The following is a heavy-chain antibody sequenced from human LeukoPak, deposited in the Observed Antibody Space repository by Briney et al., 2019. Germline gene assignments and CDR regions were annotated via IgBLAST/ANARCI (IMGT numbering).Heavy chain of an antibody. D-gene: IGHD6-19*01. Sequence: QPGRSLRLSCTASGFIFSTYSMRWVRQAPGKGLEWVSYISTTGAILYADSVKGRFTISRDNAENSLYLQMNSLRDEDTAVYYCARDGWYYFDYWGQGTLVTVSS. CDR1: GFIFSTYS. J-gene: IGHJ4*02. V-gene: IGHV3-48*02. CDR3: ARDGWYYFDY. CDR2: ISTTGAI.